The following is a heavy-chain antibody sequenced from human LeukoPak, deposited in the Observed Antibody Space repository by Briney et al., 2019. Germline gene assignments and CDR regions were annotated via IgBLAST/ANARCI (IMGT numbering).Heavy chain of an antibody. J-gene: IGHJ4*02. D-gene: IGHD6-19*01. V-gene: IGHV3-23*01. CDR3: ARSSGWWSLDY. Sequence: GGSLRLSCAASGFTFSSYAMSWVRQAPGKGLEWVSAISGSGGSTYYADSVKGRFTISRDNSKNMLYLQMNSLRAEDTAVYYCARSSGWWSLDYWGQGTLVTVSS. CDR2: ISGSGGST. CDR1: GFTFSSYA.